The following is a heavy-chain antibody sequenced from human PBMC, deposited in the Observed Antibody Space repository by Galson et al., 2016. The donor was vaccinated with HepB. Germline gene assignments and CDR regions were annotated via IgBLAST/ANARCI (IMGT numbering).Heavy chain of an antibody. J-gene: IGHJ3*01. CDR1: GASIRSYY. CDR3: ARDASRDRAYDL. V-gene: IGHV4-59*01. CDR2: VSHYGFT. Sequence: SETLSLTCTVSGASIRSYYWSWVRQPPGKGLEWVGYVSHYGFTNYNAALKGRVIISLDTAKKQFSLKVKSVTVADSAIYYCARDASRDRAYDLWGRGTMVTV.